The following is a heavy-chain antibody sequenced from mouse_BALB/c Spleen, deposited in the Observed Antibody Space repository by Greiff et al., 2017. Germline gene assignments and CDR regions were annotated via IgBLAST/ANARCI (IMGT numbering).Heavy chain of an antibody. D-gene: IGHD2-1*01. Sequence: QVQLQQPGAELVKPGASVKLSCKASGYTFTSYWMHWVKQRPGQGLEWIGEINPSNGRTNYNEKFKSKATLTVDKSSSTAYMQLSSLTSEDSAVYYCARGVTGTGYWGQGTTLTVSS. J-gene: IGHJ2*01. V-gene: IGHV1S81*02. CDR3: ARGVTGTGY. CDR2: INPSNGRT. CDR1: GYTFTSYW.